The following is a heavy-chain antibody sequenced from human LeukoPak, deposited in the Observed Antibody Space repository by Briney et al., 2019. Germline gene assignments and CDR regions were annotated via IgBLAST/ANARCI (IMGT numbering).Heavy chain of an antibody. J-gene: IGHJ3*02. D-gene: IGHD1-26*01. CDR2: IYHSGST. CDR3: ARVVLRATDAFDI. CDR1: GYSISSGYY. Sequence: SETLSLTCTVSGYSISSGYYWGWIRQPPGKGLEWIGSIYHSGSTYYNPPLKSRVTISVDTSKNQFSLKLSSVTAADTAVYYCARVVLRATDAFDIWGQGTMVTVSS. V-gene: IGHV4-38-2*02.